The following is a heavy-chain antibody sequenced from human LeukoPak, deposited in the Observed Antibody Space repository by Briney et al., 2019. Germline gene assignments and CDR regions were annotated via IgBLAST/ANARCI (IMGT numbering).Heavy chain of an antibody. V-gene: IGHV3-21*01. CDR1: GFSFNTYN. D-gene: IGHD4-17*01. CDR2: FSSTSNYI. Sequence: GGSLRLSCAASGFSFNTYNMNWVRQAPGKGLEWVSSFSSTSNYISYADSVQGRFTISRDNAKNTLYLQMNSLRAEDTAVYYCAREGPTVTTHMDVWGKGTTVTVSS. J-gene: IGHJ6*03. CDR3: AREGPTVTTHMDV.